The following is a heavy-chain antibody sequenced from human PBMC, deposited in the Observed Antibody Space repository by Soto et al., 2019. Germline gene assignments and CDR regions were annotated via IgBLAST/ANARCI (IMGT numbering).Heavy chain of an antibody. Sequence: PGESLKISCKGSGYSFTSYWIGWVRQMPGKGLEWMGIIYPGDSDTSYSPSFQGQVTISADKSITTAYLQWSSLKASDTAMYYCARQSYYGSGTCYGMDVWGQGTTVTVSS. CDR1: GYSFTSYW. CDR3: ARQSYYGSGTCYGMDV. V-gene: IGHV5-51*01. CDR2: IYPGDSDT. J-gene: IGHJ6*02. D-gene: IGHD3-10*01.